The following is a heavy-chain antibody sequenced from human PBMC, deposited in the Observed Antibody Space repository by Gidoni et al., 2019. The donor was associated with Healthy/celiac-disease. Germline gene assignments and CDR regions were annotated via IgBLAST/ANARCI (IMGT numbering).Heavy chain of an antibody. CDR3: ARAQPAPPHAFDI. Sequence: GSTNYNPSLKSRVTISVDTSKNQFSLKLSSVTAADTAVYYCARAQPAPPHAFDIWGQGTMVTVSS. J-gene: IGHJ3*02. V-gene: IGHV4-59*01. CDR2: GST.